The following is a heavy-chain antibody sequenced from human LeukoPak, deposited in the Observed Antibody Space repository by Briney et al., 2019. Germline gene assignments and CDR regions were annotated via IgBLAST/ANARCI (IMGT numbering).Heavy chain of an antibody. V-gene: IGHV4-39*07. CDR2: IYHSGST. Sequence: SETLSLTCTVSGGSISSSTYYWGWIRQPPGKGLDWIGSIYHSGSTYYNPSLKSRVTISVDTSKNQFSLKLSSVTAADTAVYYCARDYGSGSYYLWESFHDYWGQGTLVTVSS. J-gene: IGHJ4*02. D-gene: IGHD3-10*01. CDR1: GGSISSSTYY. CDR3: ARDYGSGSYYLWESFHDY.